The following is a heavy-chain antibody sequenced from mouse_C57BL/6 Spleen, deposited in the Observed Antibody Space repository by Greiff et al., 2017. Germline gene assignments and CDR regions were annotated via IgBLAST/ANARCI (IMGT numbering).Heavy chain of an antibody. Sequence: QVQLQQSGPELVKPGASVKISCKASGYAFSSSWMNWVKQRPGKGLEWIGRIYPGDGDTNYNGKFKGKATLTADKSSSTAYMQLSSLTSEDSAVYFCARHMVTPWGQGTTLTVSS. J-gene: IGHJ2*01. CDR2: IYPGDGDT. D-gene: IGHD2-2*01. CDR1: GYAFSSSW. V-gene: IGHV1-82*01. CDR3: ARHMVTP.